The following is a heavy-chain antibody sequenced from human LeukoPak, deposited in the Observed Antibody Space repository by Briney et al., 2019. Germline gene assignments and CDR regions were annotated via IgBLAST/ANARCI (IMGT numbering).Heavy chain of an antibody. CDR3: ARGGAARLHFQN. J-gene: IGHJ1*01. CDR1: GGSISTYY. CDR2: IYHSGST. D-gene: IGHD6-6*01. Sequence: SETLSLTCNVSGGSISTYYWNWIRQPPGKGQEWIGYIYHSGSTNYNPSLQSRVTISVDTSKNQFSLNLNSVTAADTAVYYCARGGAARLHFQNWGQGTLVTVSS. V-gene: IGHV4-59*01.